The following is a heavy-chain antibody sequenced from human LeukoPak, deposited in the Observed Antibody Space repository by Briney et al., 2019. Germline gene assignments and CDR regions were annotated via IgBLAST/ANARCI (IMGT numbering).Heavy chain of an antibody. V-gene: IGHV3-7*01. CDR2: IKQDGSEK. CDR3: ARDLVQQWLVKGFDY. CDR1: GFTFSSYW. J-gene: IGHJ4*02. D-gene: IGHD6-19*01. Sequence: QSGGSLRLSCAASGFTFSSYWMSWVRQAPGKGLEWVANIKQDGSEKYYVDSVKGRFTISRDNAKNSLYLQLNSLRAEDTAVYYCARDLVQQWLVKGFDYWGQGTLVTVSS.